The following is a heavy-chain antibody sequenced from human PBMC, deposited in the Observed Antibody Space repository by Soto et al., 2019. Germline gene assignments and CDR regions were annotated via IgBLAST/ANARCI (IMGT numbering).Heavy chain of an antibody. J-gene: IGHJ4*02. CDR2: IRPHNGDA. CDR3: AMYSSSFLDY. Sequence: ASVKVSCKTSGYTFTSYAISWVRQAPGQGLEAMGWIRPHNGDATYTPKFQDRVTMTTDISTTTAYLELRNLRSDDTAIYYCAMYSSSFLDYWGQGTLVTVSS. V-gene: IGHV1-18*04. CDR1: GYTFTSYA. D-gene: IGHD6-6*01.